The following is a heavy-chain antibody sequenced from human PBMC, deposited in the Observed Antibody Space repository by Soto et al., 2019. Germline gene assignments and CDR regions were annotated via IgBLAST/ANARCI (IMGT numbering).Heavy chain of an antibody. CDR1: GGSISSYY. Sequence: SETLSLTCTVSGGSISSYYWSWIRQPPGKGLEWIGYIYYSGSTNYNPSLKSRVTISVDTSKNQFSLKLSSVTAADTAVYYCARDQRAWFDPWGQGTLVTVSS. J-gene: IGHJ5*02. CDR3: ARDQRAWFDP. V-gene: IGHV4-59*01. CDR2: IYYSGST.